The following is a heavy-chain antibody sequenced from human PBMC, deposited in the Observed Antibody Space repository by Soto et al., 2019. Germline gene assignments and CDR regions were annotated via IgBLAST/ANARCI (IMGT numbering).Heavy chain of an antibody. CDR2: IYPGDSDT. CDR1: GYDFYTSW. V-gene: IGHV5-51*01. Sequence: GESLKISCQTSGYDFYTSWIAWVRQMPGEGLEWMGIIYPGDSDTKYSPSFQGQVSISVDKYINTAYLQWSSLKTSDSAMYYCARRGDGGYDAPGNFDFWGQGTLVTVSS. D-gene: IGHD5-12*01. CDR3: ARRGDGGYDAPGNFDF. J-gene: IGHJ4*02.